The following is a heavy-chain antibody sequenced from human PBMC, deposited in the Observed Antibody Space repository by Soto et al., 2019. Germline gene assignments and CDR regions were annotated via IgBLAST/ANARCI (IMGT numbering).Heavy chain of an antibody. V-gene: IGHV4-59*01. CDR1: GGSISSYY. CDR2: IHYSGST. J-gene: IGHJ6*02. CDR3: ARMIRSYYYGVDV. Sequence: QVQLQESGPGLVKPSETLSLTCTVSGGSISSYYWSWIRQPPGKGLEWIGHIHYSGSTNYNPSLESRVTISVDTSKNPLSPNLSSVTAADTAVYYCARMIRSYYYGVDVWGQGTTVTVSS. D-gene: IGHD3-22*01.